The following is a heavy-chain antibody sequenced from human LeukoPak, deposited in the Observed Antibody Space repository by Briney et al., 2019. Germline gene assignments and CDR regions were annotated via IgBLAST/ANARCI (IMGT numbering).Heavy chain of an antibody. Sequence: SETLSLTCTVSGGSISSYYWSWIRQPPGKGLEWIGYIYYSGSTNYNPSLKSRVTISVDTSENQFSLKLSSVTAADTAVYYCARYGMVRGFVDYWGQGTLVTVSS. D-gene: IGHD3-10*01. CDR1: GGSISSYY. CDR3: ARYGMVRGFVDY. J-gene: IGHJ4*02. V-gene: IGHV4-59*01. CDR2: IYYSGST.